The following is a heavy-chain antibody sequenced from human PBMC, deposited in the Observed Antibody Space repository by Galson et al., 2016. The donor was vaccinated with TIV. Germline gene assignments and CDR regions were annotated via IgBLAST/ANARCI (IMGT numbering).Heavy chain of an antibody. CDR3: ARTAGGIDQ. CDR1: GYGFVDYW. J-gene: IGHJ4*02. V-gene: IGHV5-51*01. CDR2: VYLGDSVT. D-gene: IGHD1-26*01. Sequence: QSGAEVKKPGESLKISCKHSGYGFVDYWIVWVRQRPGKGLEWMGIVYLGDSVTRYSPSFQGQVAISAGKSSNTAYLQWSSLQASDTVMYYCARTAGGIDQWGQGTLVTVSS.